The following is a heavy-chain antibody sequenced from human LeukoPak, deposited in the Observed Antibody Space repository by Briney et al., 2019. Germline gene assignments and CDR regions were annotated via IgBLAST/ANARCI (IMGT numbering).Heavy chain of an antibody. D-gene: IGHD3-3*01. CDR1: GGSISSRSYY. Sequence: PSETLSLTCTVSGGSISSRSYYWGWIRQPPGKGLEWIGKISDSGSTYYSPSLRSRVTISIDMSKNQFSLKLSSVTATDTAVYYCARELYDFWSGYSGTYGMDVWGQGTTVTVSS. CDR2: ISDSGST. J-gene: IGHJ6*02. CDR3: ARELYDFWSGYSGTYGMDV. V-gene: IGHV4-39*02.